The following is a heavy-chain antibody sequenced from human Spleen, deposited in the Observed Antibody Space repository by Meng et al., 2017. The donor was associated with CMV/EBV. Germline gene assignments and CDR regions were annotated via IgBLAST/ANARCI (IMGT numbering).Heavy chain of an antibody. CDR2: IGGVTTNET. D-gene: IGHD3-22*01. Sequence: GGSLRLSCAASGFTFSSHAMTWVRQAPGKGLEWVSVIGGVTTNETHYADSVKGRFTISRDNSKNTLYLQMNSLRAEDTAVYYCAKALRPYYDSSGSYFDLWGRGTLVTVSS. V-gene: IGHV3-23*01. CDR1: GFTFSSHA. J-gene: IGHJ2*01. CDR3: AKALRPYYDSSGSYFDL.